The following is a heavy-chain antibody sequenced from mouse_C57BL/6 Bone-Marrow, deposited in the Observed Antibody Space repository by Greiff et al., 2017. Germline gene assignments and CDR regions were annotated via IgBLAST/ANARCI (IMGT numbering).Heavy chain of an antibody. D-gene: IGHD2-2*01. CDR1: GYTFTSYW. CDR2: IHPNSGST. J-gene: IGHJ2*01. Sequence: QFQLQQPGAELVKPGASVKLSCKASGYTFTSYWMHWVKQRPGQGLEWIGMIHPNSGSTNYNEKFKSKATLTVDKSPSTTYMQLSSLTSEDSAVYYCARGLWFFDYWGQGTTLTVSS. V-gene: IGHV1-64*01. CDR3: ARGLWFFDY.